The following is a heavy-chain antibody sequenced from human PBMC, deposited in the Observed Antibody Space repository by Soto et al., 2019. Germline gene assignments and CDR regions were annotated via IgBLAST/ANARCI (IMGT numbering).Heavy chain of an antibody. Sequence: SETLSLTCTVSGGSISSYYWSWIRQPPGKGLEWIGYIYYSGSTNYNPSLKSRVTISVDTSKNQFSLKLSSVTAADTAVYYCARREVVVAATDAFDIWGQGTMVTVSS. CDR1: GGSISSYY. V-gene: IGHV4-59*08. CDR3: ARREVVVAATDAFDI. D-gene: IGHD2-15*01. CDR2: IYYSGST. J-gene: IGHJ3*02.